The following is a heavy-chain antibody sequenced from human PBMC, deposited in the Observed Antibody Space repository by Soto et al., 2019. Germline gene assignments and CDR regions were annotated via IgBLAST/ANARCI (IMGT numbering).Heavy chain of an antibody. V-gene: IGHV4-38-2*02. J-gene: IGHJ4*02. CDR2: IYHSGST. CDR1: GYSISSGYY. Sequence: SETLSLTCAVSGYSISSGYYWGWIRQPPGKGLEWIGSIYHSGSTYYNPSLKSRVTISVDTSKNQFSLKLSSVTAADTAVYYCARDLDYSNPIGDYWGQGTLVTVSS. D-gene: IGHD4-4*01. CDR3: ARDLDYSNPIGDY.